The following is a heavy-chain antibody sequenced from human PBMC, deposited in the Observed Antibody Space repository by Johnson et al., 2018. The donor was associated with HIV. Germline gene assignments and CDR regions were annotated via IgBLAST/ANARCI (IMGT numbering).Heavy chain of an antibody. V-gene: IGHV3-66*02. CDR2: IYSGGST. J-gene: IGHJ3*02. CDR3: ARERGISVAFDI. CDR1: GFTVSSNY. Sequence: VQLVESGGGVVQPGRSLRLSCAASGFTVSSNYMSWVRQAPGKGLEWVSVIYSGGSTYYADSVKGRFTISRDNSKNTLYLQMNSLRAEDTAVYYCARERGISVAFDIWGQGTMVTVSS. D-gene: IGHD3-10*01.